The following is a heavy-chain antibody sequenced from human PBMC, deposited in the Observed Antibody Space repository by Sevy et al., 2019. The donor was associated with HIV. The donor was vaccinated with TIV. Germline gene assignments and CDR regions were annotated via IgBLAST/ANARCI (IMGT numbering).Heavy chain of an antibody. CDR3: TKERSSGWPFDY. CDR2: TSGDSRRL. Sequence: GGSLRLSCAASGFSFNIYAMSWVRQAPGKGLEWVSATSGDSRRLDYADSVKGRFTISRDNSKNTLYLQMSSLRSEDTAVYYCTKERSSGWPFDYWGQGTLVTVSS. CDR1: GFSFNIYA. D-gene: IGHD6-19*01. J-gene: IGHJ4*02. V-gene: IGHV3-23*01.